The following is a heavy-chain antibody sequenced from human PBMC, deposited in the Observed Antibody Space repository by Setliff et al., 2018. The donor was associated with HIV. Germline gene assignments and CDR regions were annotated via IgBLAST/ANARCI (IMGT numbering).Heavy chain of an antibody. CDR1: GFIFSSYE. CDR2: ITTGGSTI. D-gene: IGHD1-7*01. V-gene: IGHV3-48*03. Sequence: GGSLRLSCVASGFIFSSYEMNWVRQAPGKGLEWVSYITTGGSTIYYADSVKGRFTISRDNAKNSLYLQMNSLRPEDTAVYYCVKWNYPNSWGQGTLVTVSS. CDR3: VKWNYPNS. J-gene: IGHJ4*02.